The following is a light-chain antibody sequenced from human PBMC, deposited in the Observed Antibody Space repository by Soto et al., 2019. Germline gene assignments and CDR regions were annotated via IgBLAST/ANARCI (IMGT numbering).Light chain of an antibody. CDR1: QTISSW. Sequence: DIHMTQSPSTLSGSVGDRVTITCRASQTISSWLAWYQQKPGKAPKLLIYKASTLTSGVPSRFSGSGSGTGFTLTISSLQPDDFATYYCQHYNSYSEAFGQGTRLEIK. V-gene: IGKV1-5*03. CDR3: QHYNSYSEA. CDR2: KAS. J-gene: IGKJ5*01.